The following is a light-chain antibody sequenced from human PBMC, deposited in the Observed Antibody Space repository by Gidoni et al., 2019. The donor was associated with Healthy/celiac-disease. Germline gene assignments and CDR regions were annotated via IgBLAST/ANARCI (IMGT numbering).Light chain of an antibody. V-gene: IGKV3-20*01. CDR3: QQYGSSTTLT. CDR2: GAS. CDR1: QSVSSSY. J-gene: IGKJ4*01. Sequence: IVLTQSPCTLSLSPGERATLSCRASQSVSSSYLAWYQQKPGQAPRLLIYGASSRDTGIPDRCSGSGSGTDFTLTISRLEPEDFAVYYCQQYGSSTTLTFGGGTKVEIK.